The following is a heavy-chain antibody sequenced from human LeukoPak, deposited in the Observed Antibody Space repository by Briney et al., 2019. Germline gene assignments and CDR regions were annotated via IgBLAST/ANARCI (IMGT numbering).Heavy chain of an antibody. D-gene: IGHD6-19*01. J-gene: IGHJ4*02. V-gene: IGHV4-4*07. CDR2: INSSGST. CDR3: ASHSRDSSGWASFDY. Sequence: PSQTLSLTCTVSGGSISSYYWSWVRQPAGKGLEWIGRINSSGSTNYNPSLKSRVTMSVDTSKNQFSLRLDSVTAADTAVYYCASHSRDSSGWASFDYWGQGTLVTVSS. CDR1: GGSISSYY.